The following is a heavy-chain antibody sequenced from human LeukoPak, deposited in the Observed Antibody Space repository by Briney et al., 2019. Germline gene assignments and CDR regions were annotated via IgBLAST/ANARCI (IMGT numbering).Heavy chain of an antibody. CDR1: GYTFTSYY. J-gene: IGHJ4*02. CDR3: ARDGGSCYLRRDCTDY. Sequence: ASVKVSCKASGYTFTSYYMHWVRQAPGQGLEWMGIINPSGGSTSYAQKFQGRVTMTRDTSTSTVYMELSSLRSEDTAVYYCARDGGSCYLRRDCTDYWGQGTLVTVSS. V-gene: IGHV1-46*01. CDR2: INPSGGST. D-gene: IGHD2-15*01.